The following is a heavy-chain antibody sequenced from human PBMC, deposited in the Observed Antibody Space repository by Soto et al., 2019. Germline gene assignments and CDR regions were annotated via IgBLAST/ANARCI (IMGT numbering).Heavy chain of an antibody. D-gene: IGHD3-9*01. V-gene: IGHV1-69*12. J-gene: IGHJ6*02. CDR1: GGTFSSYA. CDR3: ARDGPALYDILTGYPLDV. Sequence: QVQLVQSGAEVKKPGSSVKVSCKASGGTFSSYAISWVRQAPGQGLEWMGGIIPIFGTAHYAQKFQGRVTITADESTSTAYMELGSLTSYDTAVYYCARDGPALYDILTGYPLDVWDQGTTVTVSS. CDR2: IIPIFGTA.